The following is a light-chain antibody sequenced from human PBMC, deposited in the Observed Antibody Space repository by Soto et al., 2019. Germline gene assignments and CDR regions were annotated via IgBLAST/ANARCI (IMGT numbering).Light chain of an antibody. CDR2: GAS. CDR3: QQDDTSPRT. V-gene: IGKV3-20*01. J-gene: IGKJ1*01. Sequence: EIVLTQSPGTLSLSPGERATLSCRASQSVSSSYLAWYQQKPGQAPRLLIYGASSRATGIPDRFSGSGSGTDFTLTISRLEPEDFAVYYCQQDDTSPRTFGQGTK. CDR1: QSVSSSY.